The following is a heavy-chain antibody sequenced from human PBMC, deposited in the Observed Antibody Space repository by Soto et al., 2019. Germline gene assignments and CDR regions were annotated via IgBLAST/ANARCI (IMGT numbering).Heavy chain of an antibody. Sequence: GGSLRLSCAASGFTFSSYAMSWVRQAPGKGLEWVSAISGSGGSTYYADSVKGRFTISRDNSKNTLYLQMNSLRAEDTAVYYCAKDPLVVSTTEEFDYFDYWGQGTLVTVSS. CDR1: GFTFSSYA. D-gene: IGHD3-22*01. J-gene: IGHJ4*02. CDR3: AKDPLVVSTTEEFDYFDY. V-gene: IGHV3-23*01. CDR2: ISGSGGST.